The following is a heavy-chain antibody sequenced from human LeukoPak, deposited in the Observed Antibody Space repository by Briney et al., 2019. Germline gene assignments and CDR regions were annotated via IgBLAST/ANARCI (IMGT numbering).Heavy chain of an antibody. CDR2: ISAYNGNT. V-gene: IGHV1-18*01. CDR3: ARALYSSGWSGVYFDY. J-gene: IGHJ4*02. CDR1: GYTFTSYG. Sequence: ASVRVSCMASGYTFTSYGISWVRQAPGQGLEWRGWISAYNGNTNYAQKLQGRVTMTTDTSTSTAYMELRSLRSDDTAVYYCARALYSSGWSGVYFDYWGQGTLVTVSS. D-gene: IGHD6-19*01.